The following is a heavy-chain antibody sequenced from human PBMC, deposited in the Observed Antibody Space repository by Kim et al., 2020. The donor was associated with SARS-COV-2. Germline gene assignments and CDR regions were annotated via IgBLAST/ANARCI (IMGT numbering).Heavy chain of an antibody. Sequence: SETLSLTCAVSGGSISSYGWNWIRKPPGTGLEWVGVINHNGSTNYYPYLKSRGTITVDTSKNKIPLKLRSGTAADAAVAYYSRASVVWLRLVVYFDY. CDR2: INHNGST. V-gene: IGHV4-34*07. CDR1: GGSISSYG. D-gene: IGHD5-12*01. CDR3: SRASVVWLRLVVYFDY. J-gene: IGHJ4*01.